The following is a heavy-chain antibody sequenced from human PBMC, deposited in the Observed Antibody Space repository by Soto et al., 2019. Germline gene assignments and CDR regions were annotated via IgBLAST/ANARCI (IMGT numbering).Heavy chain of an antibody. J-gene: IGHJ2*01. CDR2: IKSDGSST. D-gene: IGHD2-15*01. V-gene: IGHV3-74*01. Sequence: EVQLVESGGGLVQPGGSLRLSCAASGFTFSSYWMHWVRQVPGKGLVWVARIKSDGSSTSYADSVKGRFTISRDNAGDPLYLQMDNLRAEDSAVYYCARGNGGNSYYWYFDLWGRGTRVIVSS. CDR3: ARGNGGNSYYWYFDL. CDR1: GFTFSSYW.